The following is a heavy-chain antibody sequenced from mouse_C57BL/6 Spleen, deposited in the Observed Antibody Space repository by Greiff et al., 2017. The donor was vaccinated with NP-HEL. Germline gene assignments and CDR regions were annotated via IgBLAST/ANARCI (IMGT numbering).Heavy chain of an antibody. V-gene: IGHV7-3*01. J-gene: IGHJ4*01. CDR3: ARPHDGYYDYAMDY. D-gene: IGHD2-3*01. CDR2: IRNKANGYTT. CDR1: GFTFTDYY. Sequence: EVKVVESGGGLVQPGGSLSLSCAASGFTFTDYYMSWVRQPPGTALEWLGFIRNKANGYTTEYSASVKGRFTISRDNSQIILYLQMNALRAEDSATYYCARPHDGYYDYAMDYWGQGTSVTVSS.